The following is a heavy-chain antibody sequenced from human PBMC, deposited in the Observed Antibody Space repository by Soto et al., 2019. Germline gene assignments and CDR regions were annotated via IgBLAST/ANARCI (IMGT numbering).Heavy chain of an antibody. D-gene: IGHD1-1*01. V-gene: IGHV4-31*03. CDR3: ARDKRVTGTRVFDY. J-gene: IGHJ4*02. CDR1: GGSISSGGYY. CDR2: IYYSGST. Sequence: SETLSLTCTVSGGSISSGGYYWSWIRQHPGKGLEWIGYIYYSGSTYYNPSLKSRVTISVDTSKNQFSLKLSSVTAADTAVYYCARDKRVTGTRVFDYWGQGTLVTVSS.